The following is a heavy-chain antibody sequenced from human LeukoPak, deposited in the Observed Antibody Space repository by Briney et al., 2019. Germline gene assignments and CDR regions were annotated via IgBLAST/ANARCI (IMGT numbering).Heavy chain of an antibody. V-gene: IGHV3-30*02. CDR3: AKDRPEHPYSSSWPFDP. CDR1: GFTFSSYG. Sequence: PGGSLRLSCAASGFTFSSYGMHWVRQAPGKGLEWVAFIRYDGSNKYYADSVKGRFTISRDNSKNTLYLQMNSLRAEDTAVYYCAKDRPEHPYSSSWPFDPWGQGTLVTVSS. CDR2: IRYDGSNK. D-gene: IGHD6-13*01. J-gene: IGHJ5*02.